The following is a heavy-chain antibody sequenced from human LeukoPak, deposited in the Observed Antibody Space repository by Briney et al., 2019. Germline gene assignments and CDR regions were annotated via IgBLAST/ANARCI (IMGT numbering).Heavy chain of an antibody. D-gene: IGHD2-2*01. J-gene: IGHJ4*02. CDR3: AKEGGIRYCSSTSCSKGYYFDY. Sequence: PGGSLRLSCAASGFTFSNYWMSWVRQAPGKGLEWVANIKQDGSEKYYVDSVKGRFTISRDNAKNSLYLQMNSLRAEDTAVYYCAKEGGIRYCSSTSCSKGYYFDYWGQGTLVTVSS. V-gene: IGHV3-7*01. CDR1: GFTFSNYW. CDR2: IKQDGSEK.